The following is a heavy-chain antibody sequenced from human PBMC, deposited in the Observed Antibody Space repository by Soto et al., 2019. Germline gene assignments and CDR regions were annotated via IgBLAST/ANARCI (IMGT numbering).Heavy chain of an antibody. CDR2: ITPYNGNT. D-gene: IGHD5-12*01. V-gene: IGHV1-18*01. Sequence: LVQSGAEVKKPGASVKVSCKASGYTFTSYGITWLRQAPGQGLEWMGGITPYNGNTNYAQKLQGRVTMTTDTSTSTAYMELRSLKSDDTAVYYCARCSGYDCYRNWFDSWGHGTLVTVSS. J-gene: IGHJ5*01. CDR3: ARCSGYDCYRNWFDS. CDR1: GYTFTSYG.